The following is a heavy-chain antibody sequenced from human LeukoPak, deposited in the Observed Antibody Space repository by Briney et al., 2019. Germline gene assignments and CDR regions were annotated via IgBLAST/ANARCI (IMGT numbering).Heavy chain of an antibody. CDR3: ARDDQDLSSWYQSPDY. CDR2: INPSGGST. D-gene: IGHD6-13*01. J-gene: IGHJ4*02. CDR1: GYTFTSYY. Sequence: ASVKVSCKASGYTFTSYYMHWVRQAPGQGLEWMGIINPSGGSTSYAQKFQGRVTMTRDTSTNTVYMELSSLRSEDTAVYYCARDDQDLSSWYQSPDYWGQGTLVTVSS. V-gene: IGHV1-46*01.